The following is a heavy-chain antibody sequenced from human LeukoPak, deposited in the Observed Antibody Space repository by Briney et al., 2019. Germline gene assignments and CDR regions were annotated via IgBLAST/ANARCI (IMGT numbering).Heavy chain of an antibody. J-gene: IGHJ4*02. V-gene: IGHV3-30*02. D-gene: IGHD3-22*01. CDR2: IRYDGTNK. CDR1: GFTFSNYG. Sequence: PGGSLRLSCAASGFTFSNYGMHWVRQAPGKGLEWVAFIRYDGTNKYYADSVRGRFTISRDNSKNTLYLQMNGLRVEDTAVYYCAKYYYESSGASSFDYWGQGTLVTVSS. CDR3: AKYYYESSGASSFDY.